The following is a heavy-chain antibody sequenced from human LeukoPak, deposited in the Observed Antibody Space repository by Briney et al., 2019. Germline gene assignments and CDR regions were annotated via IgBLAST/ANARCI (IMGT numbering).Heavy chain of an antibody. D-gene: IGHD5-18*01. Sequence: GGTLRLSCAASGFTFSSYGMHWVRQPPGKGLEWVAVISYDGSNKYYADSVKGRFTISRDNSENTLFLRMNSLRAEDAAVYYCAKAAGYLLWGQGTLVIVSS. CDR1: GFTFSSYG. J-gene: IGHJ4*02. V-gene: IGHV3-30*18. CDR2: ISYDGSNK. CDR3: AKAAGYLL.